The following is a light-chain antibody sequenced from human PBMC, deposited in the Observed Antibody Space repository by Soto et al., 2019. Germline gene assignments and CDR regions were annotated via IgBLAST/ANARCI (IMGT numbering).Light chain of an antibody. CDR3: QQYNSYWT. CDR2: DAS. CDR1: QSISSW. Sequence: DIQMTQSTSTLSSSVGERVTLTCRASQSISSWLAWYQQKPGKAPKLLIYDASSLESGVPSRFSGSGSGTEFTLTISSLQPDDFATYYCQQYNSYWTFGQGTKVDIK. V-gene: IGKV1-5*01. J-gene: IGKJ1*01.